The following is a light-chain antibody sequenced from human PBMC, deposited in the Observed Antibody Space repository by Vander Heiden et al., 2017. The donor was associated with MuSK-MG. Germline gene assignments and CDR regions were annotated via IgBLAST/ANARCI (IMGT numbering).Light chain of an antibody. Sequence: QVVVTQEPSLTVSPGGTVTLTCGSSTGAVSRAQYPYWFQQKPGQAPMTLIYDADNRQSWTPARFYGALLAANAELTLSGAHAEDDAYYYSLLSYGTGGVFGGGTKLTVL. CDR2: DAD. CDR1: TGAVSRAQY. V-gene: IGLV7-46*01. J-gene: IGLJ2*01. CDR3: LLSYGTGGV.